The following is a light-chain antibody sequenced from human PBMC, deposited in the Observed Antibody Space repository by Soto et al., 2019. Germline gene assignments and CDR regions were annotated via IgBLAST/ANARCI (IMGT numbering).Light chain of an antibody. Sequence: EVVMTQSPATLSASPGERATLSCRASQSVNSNLAWYQQKPGQAPRLLIYGASTRATGIPARFSGSGSGAEFTLTISSLQSEDLAVYYCQQYDNWPPWRFGQGTKVEIK. CDR2: GAS. J-gene: IGKJ1*01. CDR1: QSVNSN. V-gene: IGKV3-15*01. CDR3: QQYDNWPPWR.